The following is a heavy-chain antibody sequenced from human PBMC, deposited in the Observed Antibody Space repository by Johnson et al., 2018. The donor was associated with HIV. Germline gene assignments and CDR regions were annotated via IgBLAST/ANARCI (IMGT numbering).Heavy chain of an antibody. Sequence: VQLVESGGGVVLTGGSLTLTCEASGFAFSNSALHWVRQAPGKGLEWVAVISDDAVYKHYGDSVKGRFSISRDNSKNTVDLRMNSLRSEDTAVYWCAKGLRWIDAYDFWGQGTMVAVSS. CDR1: GFAFSNSA. CDR3: AKGLRWIDAYDF. D-gene: IGHD4-23*01. J-gene: IGHJ3*01. CDR2: ISDDAVYK. V-gene: IGHV3-30*04.